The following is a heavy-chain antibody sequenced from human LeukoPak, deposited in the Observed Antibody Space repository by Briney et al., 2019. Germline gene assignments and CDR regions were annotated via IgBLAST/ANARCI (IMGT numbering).Heavy chain of an antibody. J-gene: IGHJ4*02. CDR1: GNSITGFY. CDR3: ARAYYYGSGSYGLDY. D-gene: IGHD3-10*01. CDR2: IHYSGST. Sequence: SETLSLTCTVSGNSITGFYWNWIRQPPGKGLEWIGYIHYSGSTNYNPSLKSRVSISVDTSKTQFSLKLSSVTAADTAVYYCARAYYYGSGSYGLDYWGQGTLVTVSS. V-gene: IGHV4-59*08.